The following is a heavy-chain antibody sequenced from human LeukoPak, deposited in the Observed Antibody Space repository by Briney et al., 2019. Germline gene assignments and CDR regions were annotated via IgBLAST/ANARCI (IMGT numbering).Heavy chain of an antibody. CDR1: GGTFSSYA. CDR2: IIPIFGIA. J-gene: IGHJ4*02. Sequence: RASVKVSCKASGGTFSSYAISWVRQAPGQGLEWMGRIIPIFGIANYAQKFQGRVTITADKSTSTAYMELSSLRSEDTAVYYCARDRGQLWTGGFDYWGQGTLVTVSS. V-gene: IGHV1-69*04. D-gene: IGHD5-18*01. CDR3: ARDRGQLWTGGFDY.